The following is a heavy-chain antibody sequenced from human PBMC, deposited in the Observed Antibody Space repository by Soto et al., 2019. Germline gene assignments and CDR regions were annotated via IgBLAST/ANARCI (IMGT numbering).Heavy chain of an antibody. V-gene: IGHV3-30*03. CDR2: MSFDGSYK. CDR3: ARGMIRGVVYYGVEV. D-gene: IGHD3-10*01. J-gene: IGHJ6*02. Sequence: LRLSCTASGFSFSSYDMHWVRQAPGEGLEWVSAMSFDGSYKHYADSVKGRFTISRDNSENTLYLQMNGLRPEDTAVYFCARGMIRGVVYYGVEVWGQGTTVTVSS. CDR1: GFSFSSYD.